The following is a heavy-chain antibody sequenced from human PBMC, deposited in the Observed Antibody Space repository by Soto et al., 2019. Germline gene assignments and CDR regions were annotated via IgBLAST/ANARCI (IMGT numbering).Heavy chain of an antibody. CDR2: IYYSGST. Sequence: PSETLSLTCTVSGGSVSSGSYYWSWIRQPPGKGLEWIGYIYYSGSTNYNPSLKSRVTISVDTSKNRFSLKLSSVTAADTAVYYCARADVDTAMDSYNWSDPWGQGTLVTVSS. CDR1: GGSVSSGSYY. J-gene: IGHJ5*02. CDR3: ARADVDTAMDSYNWSDP. V-gene: IGHV4-61*01. D-gene: IGHD5-18*01.